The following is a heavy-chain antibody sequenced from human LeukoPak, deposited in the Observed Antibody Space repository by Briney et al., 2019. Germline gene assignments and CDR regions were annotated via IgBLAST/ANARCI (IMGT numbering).Heavy chain of an antibody. V-gene: IGHV1-18*04. CDR2: VSAYNGNT. CDR3: ARVRLGSGWFGIDY. CDR1: GYTFTSYG. J-gene: IGHJ4*02. Sequence: ASVTVSFKASGYTFTSYGISWVRQAPGQGGEGMGWVSAYNGNTNYAQKLQGRVTMTTDTSTSTAYMELRSLRSDDTAVYYCARVRLGSGWFGIDYWGQGTLVTVSS. D-gene: IGHD6-19*01.